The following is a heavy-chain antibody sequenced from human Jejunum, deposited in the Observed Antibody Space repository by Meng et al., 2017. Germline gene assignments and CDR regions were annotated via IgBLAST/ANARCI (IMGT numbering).Heavy chain of an antibody. D-gene: IGHD1-26*01. CDR2: ISDSSADI. CDR3: ARAYSGTYYAHAFDI. Sequence: GESLKISCAASGFTFSTYAMNWVRQAPGKGLEWLSSISDSSADIYYADSVKGRFTVSRDNAKNSLFLQLSSLRVDDTAVYYCARAYSGTYYAHAFDIWGQGTLVTVSS. J-gene: IGHJ3*02. CDR1: GFTFSTYA. V-gene: IGHV3-21*01.